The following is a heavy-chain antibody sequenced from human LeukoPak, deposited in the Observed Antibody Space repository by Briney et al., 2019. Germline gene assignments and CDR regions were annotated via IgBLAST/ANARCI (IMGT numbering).Heavy chain of an antibody. D-gene: IGHD5-12*01. CDR1: GGTFSSYA. Sequence: ASVKVSCKASGGTFSSYAISWVRQAPGQGLEWMGRIIPILGIANYAQKFQGRVTITADKSTSTAYMELSSLRSEDTAVYYCARDTPSWRGSGYGSSTWGQGTLVTVSS. CDR3: ARDTPSWRGSGYGSST. J-gene: IGHJ5*02. V-gene: IGHV1-69*04. CDR2: IIPILGIA.